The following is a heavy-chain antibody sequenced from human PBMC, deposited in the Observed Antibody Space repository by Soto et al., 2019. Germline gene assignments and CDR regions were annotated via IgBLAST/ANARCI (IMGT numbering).Heavy chain of an antibody. D-gene: IGHD2-2*01. Sequence: SLRLSCTASGFTFGDYAMSWFRQAPGKGLEWVGFIRSKAYGGTTEYAASVKGRFTISRDDSKSIAYLQMNSLKTEDTAVYYCTREPAGKYYYYYYQPGRLGRRDHGHRLL. J-gene: IGHJ6*03. V-gene: IGHV3-49*03. CDR2: IRSKAYGGTT. CDR3: TREPAGKYYYYYYQPGR. CDR1: GFTFGDYA.